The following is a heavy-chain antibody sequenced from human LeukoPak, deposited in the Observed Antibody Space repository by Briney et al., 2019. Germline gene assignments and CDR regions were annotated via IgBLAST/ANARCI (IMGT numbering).Heavy chain of an antibody. CDR3: ARTEPAPSYYFDY. CDR1: GGSISSYY. Sequence: SETLSLTCTVSGGSISSYYWSWIRQPPGKGLGWIGYIYYSGSTNYNPSLKSRVTISVDTSKNQFSLKLSSVTAADTAVYYCARTEPAPSYYFDYWGQGTLVTVSS. J-gene: IGHJ4*02. D-gene: IGHD1-14*01. CDR2: IYYSGST. V-gene: IGHV4-59*12.